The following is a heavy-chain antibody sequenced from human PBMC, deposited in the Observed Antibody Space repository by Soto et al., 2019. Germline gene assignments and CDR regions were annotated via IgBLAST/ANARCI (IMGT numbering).Heavy chain of an antibody. CDR2: IYYSGST. J-gene: IGHJ5*02. Sequence: QLQLQESGPGLVKPSETLSLTCSVSGGSISSSSYFWGWIRQPPGKGLEWIGSIYYSGSTYYNPSPKGRVTVSGDPSTNQFSLKLSSVTAADTAVYYCARHPSAFWFDPWGQGTLVTVSS. D-gene: IGHD6-19*01. V-gene: IGHV4-39*01. CDR3: ARHPSAFWFDP. CDR1: GGSISSSSYF.